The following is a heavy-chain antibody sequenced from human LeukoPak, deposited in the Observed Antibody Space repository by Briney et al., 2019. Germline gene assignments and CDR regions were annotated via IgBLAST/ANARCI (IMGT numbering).Heavy chain of an antibody. D-gene: IGHD3-10*01. V-gene: IGHV4-61*05. CDR3: AEVGDFGSGTSFDY. CDR1: GGSISSSSYY. J-gene: IGHJ4*02. Sequence: ETLSLTCTVSGGSISSSSYYWGWIRQPPGKELEWIGYIYFSGSTNYNPSLKSRVTISIDTSKNQFSLMLSSVTAADTAVYYCAEVGDFGSGTSFDYWGQGTLVTVSS. CDR2: IYFSGST.